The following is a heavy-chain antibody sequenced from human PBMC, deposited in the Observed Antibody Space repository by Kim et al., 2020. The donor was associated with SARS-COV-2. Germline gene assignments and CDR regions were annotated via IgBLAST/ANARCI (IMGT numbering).Heavy chain of an antibody. CDR2: ISSSSSTI. CDR1: GFTFSSYS. CDR3: ARDVRYYGSGTEAAFDI. Sequence: GGSLRLSCAASGFTFSSYSMNWVRQAPGKGLEWVSYISSSSSTIYYADSVKGRFTISRDNAKNSLYLQMNSLRAEDTAVYYCARDVRYYGSGTEAAFDIWGQGTMVTVSS. V-gene: IGHV3-48*04. J-gene: IGHJ3*02. D-gene: IGHD3-10*01.